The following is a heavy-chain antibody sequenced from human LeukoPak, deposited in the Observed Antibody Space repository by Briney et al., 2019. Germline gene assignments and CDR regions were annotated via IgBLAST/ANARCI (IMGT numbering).Heavy chain of an antibody. CDR1: GFAFSSYA. CDR2: ISGSGGST. J-gene: IGHJ4*02. D-gene: IGHD3-22*01. CDR3: AKTKQPMIVVVFDY. Sequence: GGSLRLSCAASGFAFSSYAMSWVRQAPGKGLEWVSAISGSGGSTYYADSVKGRFTISRDNSKNTLYLQMNSLRAEDTAVYYRAKTKQPMIVVVFDYWGQGTLVTVSS. V-gene: IGHV3-23*01.